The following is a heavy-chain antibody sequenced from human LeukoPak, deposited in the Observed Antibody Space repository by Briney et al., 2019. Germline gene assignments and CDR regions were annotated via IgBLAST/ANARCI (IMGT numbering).Heavy chain of an antibody. CDR1: GFTFSSYA. D-gene: IGHD4-23*01. CDR3: ARDGGIGWYFDL. Sequence: GGSLRLSCAASGFTFSSYAMSWVRQAPGKGLEWVSAISGSGGSTYYADSVKGRFTISRDNSKNTLYLQMDSLRVDDTAVYYCARDGGIGWYFDLWGRGTRVTASS. J-gene: IGHJ2*01. CDR2: ISGSGGST. V-gene: IGHV3-23*01.